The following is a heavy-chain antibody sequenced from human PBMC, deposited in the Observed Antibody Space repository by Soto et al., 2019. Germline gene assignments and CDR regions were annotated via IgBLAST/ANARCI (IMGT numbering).Heavy chain of an antibody. V-gene: IGHV3-74*03. CDR1: GLTFRSYW. Sequence: EVQLVESGGGLVQPGESLRLSCAASGLTFRSYWMHWVRQAPGKGLVWVSRINTDGSVAMYVDSVKGRFTISRDNAKNTLYLHMNSLRAEDTAVYYCVRDMQLWRLDSWGNATLVTVSS. CDR3: VRDMQLWRLDS. CDR2: INTDGSVA. D-gene: IGHD2-21*01. J-gene: IGHJ5*01.